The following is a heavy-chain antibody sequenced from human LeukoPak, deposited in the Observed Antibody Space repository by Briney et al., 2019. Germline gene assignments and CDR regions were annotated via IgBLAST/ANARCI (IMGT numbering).Heavy chain of an antibody. J-gene: IGHJ3*02. CDR1: GGSISSYY. CDR2: IYYSGST. CDR3: ASSPRTMVRGVITDAFDI. D-gene: IGHD3-10*01. V-gene: IGHV4-39*07. Sequence: PSETLSLTCTVSGGSISSYYWSWIRQPPGKGLEWIGSIYYSGSTYYNPSLKSRVTISVDTSKNQFSLKLSSVTAADTAVYYCASSPRTMVRGVITDAFDIWGQGTMVTVSS.